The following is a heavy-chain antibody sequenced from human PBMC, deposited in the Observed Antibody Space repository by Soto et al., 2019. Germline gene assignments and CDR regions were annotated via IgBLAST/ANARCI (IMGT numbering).Heavy chain of an antibody. J-gene: IGHJ4*02. Sequence: PSETLSLTCTVSGGSISSGGYYWSWIRQHPGKGLEWIGYIYYSGSTYYNPSLKSRVTISVDTSKNQFSLKLSSVTAADTAVYYCATGIDYGDYNYFDYWGQGTLVTVSS. V-gene: IGHV4-31*03. CDR3: ATGIDYGDYNYFDY. D-gene: IGHD4-17*01. CDR1: GGSISSGGYY. CDR2: IYYSGST.